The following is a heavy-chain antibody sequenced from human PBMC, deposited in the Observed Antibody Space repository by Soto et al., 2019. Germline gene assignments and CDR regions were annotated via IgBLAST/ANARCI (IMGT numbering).Heavy chain of an antibody. J-gene: IGHJ3*02. CDR3: ASIHDFWSGYYSDAFDI. D-gene: IGHD3-3*01. CDR1: GFTFSSYS. Sequence: GGSLRLSCAASGFTFSSYSMNWVRQAPGKGLEWVSSISSSSSYIYYADSVKGRFTISRDNAKNSLYLQMNSLRAEDTAVYYCASIHDFWSGYYSDAFDIWGQGTMVTVSS. CDR2: ISSSSSYI. V-gene: IGHV3-21*01.